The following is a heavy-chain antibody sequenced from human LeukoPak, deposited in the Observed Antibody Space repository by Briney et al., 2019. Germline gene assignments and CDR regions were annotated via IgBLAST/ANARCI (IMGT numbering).Heavy chain of an antibody. CDR3: ATGSTAVAGTKY. CDR2: ISRSGDIK. CDR1: GFTFSTYG. Sequence: PGGSLRLSCVASGFTFSTYGMNWVRQAPGKGLEWVSTISRSGDIKYYADSVKGRFTISRDNSKNTLYLQMNSLRAGDTAIYYCATGSTAVAGTKYWGQGILVTVSS. V-gene: IGHV3-23*01. D-gene: IGHD6-19*01. J-gene: IGHJ4*02.